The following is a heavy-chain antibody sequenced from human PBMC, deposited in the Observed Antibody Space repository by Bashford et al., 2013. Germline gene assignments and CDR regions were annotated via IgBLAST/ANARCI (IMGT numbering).Heavy chain of an antibody. CDR3: AREVTATSRKREAFDY. CDR1: GYTFTGYF. V-gene: IGHV1-2*06. CDR2: INPNSGGT. Sequence: VASVKVSCKASGYTFTGYFMHWVRQAPGQGPEWMGRINPNSGGTKYAQKFQDRITMTRDTSISTLYMELSNLRSDDTAVYYCAREVTATSRKREAFDYVGPGNPGHRLL. J-gene: IGHJ4*02. D-gene: IGHD2-21*02.